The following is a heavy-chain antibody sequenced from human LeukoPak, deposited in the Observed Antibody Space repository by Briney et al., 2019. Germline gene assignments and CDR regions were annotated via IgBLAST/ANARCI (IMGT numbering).Heavy chain of an antibody. CDR2: IKSDGSSA. CDR1: GFTFSSYW. CDR3: ARDLRTASDTNIAIDY. J-gene: IGHJ4*02. Sequence: PGGSLRLSCAASGFTFSSYWMHWVRQAPGKGLVWVSRIKSDGSSASYADSVKGRFTISRDNAKNTLYLQMNSLRVEDPAVHYCARDLRTASDTNIAIDYWGQGTLVTVSS. V-gene: IGHV3-74*01. D-gene: IGHD1-1*01.